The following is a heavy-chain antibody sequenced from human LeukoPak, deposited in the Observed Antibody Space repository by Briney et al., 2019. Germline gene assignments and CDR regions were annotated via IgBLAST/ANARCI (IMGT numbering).Heavy chain of an antibody. J-gene: IGHJ3*02. V-gene: IGHV4-39*01. CDR2: IYYGGST. CDR1: GGSISSSNYY. CDR3: ARLDCSSTNCYTLGDALDI. Sequence: WETLSLTCTVSGGSISSSNYYWGWIRQPPGKGLEWIGSTIYYGGSTYYNPSLKSRVTISVDSSKNQFSLKLNSVTAADTAVYYCARLDCSSTNCYTLGDALDIWGQGTMVTVSS. D-gene: IGHD2-2*02.